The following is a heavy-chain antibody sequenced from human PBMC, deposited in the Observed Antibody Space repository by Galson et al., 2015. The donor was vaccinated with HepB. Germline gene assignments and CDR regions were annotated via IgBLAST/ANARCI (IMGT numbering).Heavy chain of an antibody. Sequence: SVKVSCKASGFTFTSSAMQWVRQARGQRLEWLGWIVVGSGNTNYAQKFQGRVAITRDMSTSTAYMELSSLRSEDTAVYYCAASQGTVGAFDIWGQGTRVTVSS. CDR1: GFTFTSSA. J-gene: IGHJ3*02. CDR2: IVVGSGNT. CDR3: AASQGTVGAFDI. V-gene: IGHV1-58*02. D-gene: IGHD1-26*01.